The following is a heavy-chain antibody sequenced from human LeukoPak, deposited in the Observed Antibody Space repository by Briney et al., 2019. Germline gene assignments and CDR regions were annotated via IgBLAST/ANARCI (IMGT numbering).Heavy chain of an antibody. Sequence: SETLSLTCTVSGGSISSTNYHWGWIRQPPGKGLEWTGTIYYSGSTYYNPSPKSRVTIFVDTSKNHFSLRLSSVTAADTAVYYCARLSTAHVAAAGTGFDCWGQGTLVTVSS. D-gene: IGHD6-13*01. V-gene: IGHV4-39*02. CDR1: GGSISSTNYH. J-gene: IGHJ4*02. CDR3: ARLSTAHVAAAGTGFDC. CDR2: IYYSGST.